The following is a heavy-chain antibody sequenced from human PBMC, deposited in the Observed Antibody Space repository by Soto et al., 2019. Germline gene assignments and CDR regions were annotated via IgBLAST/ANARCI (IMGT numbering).Heavy chain of an antibody. CDR2: IHYTGST. V-gene: IGHV4-39*01. CDR3: ARQRASDYGGDSDEGDYFDH. CDR1: GGSISSSSYY. Sequence: SETLSLTCSVSGGSISSSSYYWGWTRQPPGKGLEWIGSIHYTGSTYYNPSLKRRVTISVDTSKNQFSLQLSSVTAADTAVYFCARQRASDYGGDSDEGDYFDHWGQGTLVTVSS. J-gene: IGHJ4*02. D-gene: IGHD4-17*01.